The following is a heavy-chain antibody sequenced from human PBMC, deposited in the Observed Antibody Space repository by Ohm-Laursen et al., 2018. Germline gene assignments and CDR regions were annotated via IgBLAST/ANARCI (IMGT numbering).Heavy chain of an antibody. CDR3: ARDRVELRGMDV. V-gene: IGHV3-33*01. CDR2: IWYDGSNK. J-gene: IGHJ6*02. Sequence: SLRLSCAASGFTFSSYGMHWVRQAPGKGLEWVAVIWYDGSNKYYADSVKGRFTISRDNSKNTLYLQVNSLRAEDTAVYYCARDRVELRGMDVWGQGTTVTVSS. CDR1: GFTFSSYG. D-gene: IGHD3-10*01.